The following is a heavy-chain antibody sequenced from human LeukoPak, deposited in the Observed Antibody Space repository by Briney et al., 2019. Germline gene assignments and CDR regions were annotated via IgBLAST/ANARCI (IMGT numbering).Heavy chain of an antibody. D-gene: IGHD3-9*01. CDR2: IRSKRYGWTT. V-gene: IGHV3-49*03. J-gene: IGHJ4*02. CDR3: VRSYDVLAAYFPPDY. CDR1: GFTFGESV. Sequence: GGSLRLSCTTSGFTFGESVMSWFRQAPGKGLEWVGFIRSKRYGWTTQYAASVKGRFTISRDDSKSIAYLQMNSLKTEDTAVYFCVRSYDVLAAYFPPDYWGQGTLVTVSS.